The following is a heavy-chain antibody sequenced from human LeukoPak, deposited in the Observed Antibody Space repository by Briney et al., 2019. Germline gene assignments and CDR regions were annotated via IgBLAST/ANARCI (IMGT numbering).Heavy chain of an antibody. Sequence: SETLSLTCTVSGASITNDDYYWSWIRQHPGTGLEWIEYIYFSGSTYYNPTLKSRASVSVDTSKSQFSLRLTSVTAADTAVYYCARRAPFSNWFDPWGQGTLVIVSS. CDR1: GASITNDDYY. CDR2: IYFSGST. J-gene: IGHJ5*02. D-gene: IGHD2-2*01. CDR3: ARRAPFSNWFDP. V-gene: IGHV4-31*03.